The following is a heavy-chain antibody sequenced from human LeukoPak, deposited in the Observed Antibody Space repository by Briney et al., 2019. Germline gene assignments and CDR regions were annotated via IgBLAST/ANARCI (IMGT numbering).Heavy chain of an antibody. CDR2: INPNSGGT. CDR1: GYTFTGYY. Sequence: GASVKVSCRASGYTFTGYYMHWVRQAPGQGLEWMGRINPNSGGTNYAQKFQGRVTMTRDTSISTAYMELSRLRSDDTAVYYCARVGSSSSRWDYWGQGTLVTVSS. J-gene: IGHJ4*02. CDR3: ARVGSSSSRWDY. V-gene: IGHV1-2*06. D-gene: IGHD6-6*01.